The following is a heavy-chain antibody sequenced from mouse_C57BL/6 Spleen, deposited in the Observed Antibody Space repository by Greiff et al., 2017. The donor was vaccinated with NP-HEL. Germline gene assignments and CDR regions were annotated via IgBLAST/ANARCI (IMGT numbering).Heavy chain of an antibody. J-gene: IGHJ2*01. CDR2: IYPGDGDT. CDR3: AGTGTEYFDY. Sequence: VQLQQSGPELVKPGASVKISCKASGYAFSSSWMNWVKQRPGKGLEWIGRIYPGDGDTNYNGKFKGKATLTADKSSSTAYMQLSSLTSEDSAVYFCAGTGTEYFDYWGQGTTLTVSS. CDR1: GYAFSSSW. V-gene: IGHV1-82*01. D-gene: IGHD4-1*01.